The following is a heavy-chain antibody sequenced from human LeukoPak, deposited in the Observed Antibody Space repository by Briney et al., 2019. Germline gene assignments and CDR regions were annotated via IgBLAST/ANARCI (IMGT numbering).Heavy chain of an antibody. Sequence: GRSLRLSCAASGFTFSSYAMHWVRQAPGKGLEWVAVISYDGSNKYYADSVKGRFTVSRDNSKNTLYLQMNSLRAEDTAVYYCARAWGGSSTTLDYWGQGTLVTVSS. V-gene: IGHV3-30-3*01. J-gene: IGHJ4*02. CDR1: GFTFSSYA. D-gene: IGHD2-2*01. CDR2: ISYDGSNK. CDR3: ARAWGGSSTTLDY.